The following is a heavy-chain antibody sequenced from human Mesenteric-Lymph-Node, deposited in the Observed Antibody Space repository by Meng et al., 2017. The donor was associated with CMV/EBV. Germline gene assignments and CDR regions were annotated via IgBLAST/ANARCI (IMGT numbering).Heavy chain of an antibody. CDR1: GFTVSSNY. D-gene: IGHD3-22*01. CDR2: ISGSGGST. CDR3: AKGSSITYYYDSSGYYYPNSYYFDY. V-gene: IGHV3-23*01. Sequence: GGSLRLSCAASGFTVSSNYMTWVRQAPGKGLEWVSAISGSGGSTYYADSVKGRFTISRDNSKNTLYLQMNSLRAEDTAVYYCAKGSSITYYYDSSGYYYPNSYYFDYWGQGTLVTVSS. J-gene: IGHJ4*02.